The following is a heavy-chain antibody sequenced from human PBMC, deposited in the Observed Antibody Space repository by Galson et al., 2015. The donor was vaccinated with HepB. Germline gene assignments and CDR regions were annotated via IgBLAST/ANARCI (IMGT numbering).Heavy chain of an antibody. CDR3: ARGYRITIFGVASTQDY. V-gene: IGHV3-30-3*01. CDR2: ISYDGSNK. D-gene: IGHD3-3*01. Sequence: SLRLSCAASGFTFSSYAMHWVRQAPGKGLEWVAVISYDGSNKYYADSVKGRFTISRDNSKNTLYLQMNSLRAEDTAVYYCARGYRITIFGVASTQDYWGQGTLVTVSS. J-gene: IGHJ4*02. CDR1: GFTFSSYA.